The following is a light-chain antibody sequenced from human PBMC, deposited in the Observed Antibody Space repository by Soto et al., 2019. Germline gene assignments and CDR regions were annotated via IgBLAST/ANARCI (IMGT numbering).Light chain of an antibody. J-gene: IGLJ1*01. V-gene: IGLV2-14*01. CDR1: SSDVGSYNY. CDR2: EVR. Sequence: QSALTQPASVSGSRGQSVTISCTGTSSDVGSYNYVAWYQQFPGKSPKLIIYEVRNRPSGVSSRFSGSKSGNTASLTISGLQADDEADYYCNSYTGSDTSYVFGTWTKLTV. CDR3: NSYTGSDTSYV.